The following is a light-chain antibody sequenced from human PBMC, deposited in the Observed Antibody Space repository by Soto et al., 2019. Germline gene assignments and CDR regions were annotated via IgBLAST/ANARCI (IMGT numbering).Light chain of an antibody. J-gene: IGKJ3*01. Sequence: DMQMTQSPPSVSASLGDRVTITCRASQDIHTWLAWYQQKPGQAPKLLTYGASHLQGWAPSRFSGSGSGTDFTLTISSLQSEDFATYYCRLANSFPFTFGPGTKVVVK. CDR2: GAS. CDR1: QDIHTW. V-gene: IGKV1-12*01. CDR3: RLANSFPFT.